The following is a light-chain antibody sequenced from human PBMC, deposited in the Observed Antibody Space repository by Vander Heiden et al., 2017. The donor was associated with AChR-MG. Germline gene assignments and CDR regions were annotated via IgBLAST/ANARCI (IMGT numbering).Light chain of an antibody. Sequence: QLTQSPSSLSASVADRITITCRASQTFNNCLNWYQQQPAKAPNRLINAASNLQSGVPSRFSGSGSGTDFTLTISNLHPEDFATYYCRQSYVIPRTFGQGTKVEIK. CDR3: RQSYVIPRT. CDR2: AAS. V-gene: IGKV1-39*01. J-gene: IGKJ1*01. CDR1: QTFNNC.